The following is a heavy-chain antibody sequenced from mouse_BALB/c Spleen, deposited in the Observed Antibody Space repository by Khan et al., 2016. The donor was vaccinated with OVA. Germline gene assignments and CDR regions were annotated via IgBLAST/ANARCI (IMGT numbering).Heavy chain of an antibody. J-gene: IGHJ4*01. CDR2: INTYTGEP. Sequence: LVESGPELKKPGETVKISCKASGYTFTNYGMNWVKQSPGKALKWMGWINTYTGEPTYADDFKGRFAFSLETSASTAYLQINNLKNEDTATYCCARPPYFSYSLDHWGQGTSVTGSS. CDR1: GYTFTNYG. D-gene: IGHD2-12*01. V-gene: IGHV9-3-1*01. CDR3: ARPPYFSYSLDH.